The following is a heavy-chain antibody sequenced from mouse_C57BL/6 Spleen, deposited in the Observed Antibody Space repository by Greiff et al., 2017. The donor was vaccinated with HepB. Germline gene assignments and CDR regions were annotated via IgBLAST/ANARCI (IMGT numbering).Heavy chain of an antibody. CDR2: ISSGSSTI. CDR1: GFTFSDYG. J-gene: IGHJ3*01. Sequence: EVQGVESGGGLVKPGGSLKLSCAASGFTFSDYGMHWVRQAPEKGLEWVAYISSGSSTIYYADTVKGRFTISRDNAKNTLFLQMTSLRSEDTAMYYCARGLTGAWFAYWGQGTLVTVSA. V-gene: IGHV5-17*01. D-gene: IGHD4-1*01. CDR3: ARGLTGAWFAY.